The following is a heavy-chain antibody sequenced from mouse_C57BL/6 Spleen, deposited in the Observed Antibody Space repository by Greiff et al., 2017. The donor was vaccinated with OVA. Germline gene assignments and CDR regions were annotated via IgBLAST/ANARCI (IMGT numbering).Heavy chain of an antibody. CDR1: GYSFTGYY. Sequence: VQLQQSGPELVKPGASVKISCKASGYSFTGYYMNWVKQSPEKSLEWIGEINPSTGGTTYTQKFQAKATLTVDKSSSTAYMQLKRLTSEDAAVYNCARWGYYGSSSHRYFDVWGTGTTVTVSS. J-gene: IGHJ1*03. CDR2: INPSTGGT. D-gene: IGHD1-1*01. V-gene: IGHV1-42*01. CDR3: ARWGYYGSSSHRYFDV.